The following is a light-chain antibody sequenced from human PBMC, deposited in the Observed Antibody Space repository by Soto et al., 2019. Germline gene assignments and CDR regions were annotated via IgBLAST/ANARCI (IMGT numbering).Light chain of an antibody. CDR3: QKYNSAPLT. V-gene: IGKV1-27*01. CDR2: ATS. CDR1: QGIAPY. Sequence: DVPMTQSPSSLSAFVGDRVTITCRASQGIAPYLAWFQQKPGKVPKLLIYATSTLQSGVPSRFSGSGSGTDFTLTISSLQPEDGGTYYCQKYNSAPLTFGGGTKVEIK. J-gene: IGKJ4*01.